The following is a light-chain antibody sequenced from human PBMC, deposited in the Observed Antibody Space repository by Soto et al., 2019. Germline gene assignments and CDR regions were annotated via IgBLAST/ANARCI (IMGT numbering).Light chain of an antibody. CDR2: SNT. CDR1: RSNIGSNT. CDR3: AAWDDSLNGGV. J-gene: IGLJ3*02. Sequence: QSVLTQPPSASGTPGQRVTISCSGSRSNIGSNTVNWYQQLPGTAPKLLIYSNTQRPSGVPDRFSGSKSGTSASLAISGLQSEDEADYYCAAWDDSLNGGVFGGGTKLTVL. V-gene: IGLV1-44*01.